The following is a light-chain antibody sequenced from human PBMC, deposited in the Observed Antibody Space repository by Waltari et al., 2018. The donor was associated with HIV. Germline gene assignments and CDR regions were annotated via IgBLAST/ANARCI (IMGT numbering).Light chain of an antibody. CDR3: AAWDDALGGQGV. V-gene: IGLV1-44*01. CDR2: RNN. CDR1: NSNIARHG. J-gene: IGLJ3*02. Sequence: QSVLTQPPSVSATPGQTVTISCSGSNSNIARHGVNWSQQLPGRAPKLLIYRNNNRPAGVPDRFSGSRSGTSASLAIRWLQSEDEADYYCAAWDDALGGQGVFGGGTKLTVL.